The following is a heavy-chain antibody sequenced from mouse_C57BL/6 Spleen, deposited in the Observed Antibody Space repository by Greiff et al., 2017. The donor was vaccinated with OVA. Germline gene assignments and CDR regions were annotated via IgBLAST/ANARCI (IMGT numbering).Heavy chain of an antibody. CDR1: GYAFTNYL. Sequence: VQLQQSGAELVRPGTSVKVSCKASGYAFTNYLIEWVKQRPGQGLEWIGVINPGSGGTNYNEKFQGKATLTADKSSSTAYMQLSSLTSEDSAVYICARWGYDYAMDYWGQGTSVTVSS. CDR3: ARWGYDYAMDY. D-gene: IGHD3-1*01. J-gene: IGHJ4*01. CDR2: INPGSGGT. V-gene: IGHV1-54*01.